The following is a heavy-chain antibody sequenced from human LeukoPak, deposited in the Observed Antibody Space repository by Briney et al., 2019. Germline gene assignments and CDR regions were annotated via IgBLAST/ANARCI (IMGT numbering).Heavy chain of an antibody. Sequence: KPSDTLSLTCTVSGGSISSSSYYWGWIRQPPGKGLEWIGSLYYNGTTYYNPSLKSRVTISVATSKTHFCLKLSSVTAADTAVYYCARQNSGYDLGPFAYWGQGILVTV. CDR2: LYYNGTT. CDR3: ARQNSGYDLGPFAY. J-gene: IGHJ4*02. CDR1: GGSISSSSYY. V-gene: IGHV4-39*02. D-gene: IGHD5-12*01.